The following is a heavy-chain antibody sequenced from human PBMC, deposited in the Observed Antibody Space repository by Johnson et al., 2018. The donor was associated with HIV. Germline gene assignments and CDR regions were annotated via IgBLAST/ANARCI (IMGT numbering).Heavy chain of an antibody. CDR3: AKFRKTMIVTWGGAFDI. CDR1: GFTFSSYA. D-gene: IGHD3-22*01. V-gene: IGHV3-23*04. CDR2: ISGSGGST. J-gene: IGHJ3*02. Sequence: MLLVESGGGLVQPGGSLRLSCAASGFTFSSYAMSWVRQAPGKGLEWVSAISGSGGSTYYADSVKGRFTISRDNSKNTLYLQMNSLRAEDTAVYYCAKFRKTMIVTWGGAFDIWGQGTMVTVSS.